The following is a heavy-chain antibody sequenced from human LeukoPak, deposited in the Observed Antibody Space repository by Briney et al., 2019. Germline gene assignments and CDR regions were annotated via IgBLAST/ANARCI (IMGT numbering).Heavy chain of an antibody. J-gene: IGHJ4*02. CDR3: ASGNSGWYYFDY. CDR2: ISSSCSTI. CDR1: GFTFSSYS. V-gene: IGHV3-48*04. Sequence: PGGSLRLSCAASGFTFSSYSMNWVRQAPGKGLEWVSYISSSCSTIYYADSVKGRFTISRDNAKNSLYLQMNSLRAEDTAVYYCASGNSGWYYFDYWGQGILVTVSS. D-gene: IGHD6-19*01.